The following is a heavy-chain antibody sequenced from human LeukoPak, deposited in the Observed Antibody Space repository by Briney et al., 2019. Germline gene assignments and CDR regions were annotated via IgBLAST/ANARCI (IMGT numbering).Heavy chain of an antibody. V-gene: IGHV4-34*01. J-gene: IGHJ4*02. CDR2: INHSGST. Sequence: SETLSLTCAVYGGSFSGYYWSWIRQPPGKGLEWIGEINHSGSTNYNPSLKSRVTISVDTSKNQFSLKLSSVTAADTAVYYCARDRRDLSGWPHNFDYWGQGTLVTVSS. D-gene: IGHD6-19*01. CDR3: ARDRRDLSGWPHNFDY. CDR1: GGSFSGYY.